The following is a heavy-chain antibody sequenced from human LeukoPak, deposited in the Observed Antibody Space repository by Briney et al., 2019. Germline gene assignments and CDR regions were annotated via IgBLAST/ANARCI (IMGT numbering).Heavy chain of an antibody. J-gene: IGHJ4*02. D-gene: IGHD5-24*01. V-gene: IGHV3-74*01. Sequence: GGTLRLSCAASGFTYSSYWMLWVRQAPGKGLVWVSRINSDGSSTSYADSVKGRFTISRDNAKNTLYLQMNSLRAEDTAVYYCARADGYKGSYYFDYWGQGTLVTVSS. CDR3: ARADGYKGSYYFDY. CDR2: INSDGSST. CDR1: GFTYSSYW.